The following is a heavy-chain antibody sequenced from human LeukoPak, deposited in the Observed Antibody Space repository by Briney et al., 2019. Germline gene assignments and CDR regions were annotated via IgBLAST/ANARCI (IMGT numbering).Heavy chain of an antibody. D-gene: IGHD6-19*01. V-gene: IGHV1-8*01. CDR2: MNPNSGNT. CDR1: GYTFTSYD. J-gene: IGHJ4*02. CDR3: ARGVRIAVAGYFDY. Sequence: ASVKVSCKATGYTFTSYDINWVRQATGQGLEWMGWMNPNSGNTGYAQKFQGRVTMTRNTSISTAYMELSSLRSEDTAVYYCARGVRIAVAGYFDYWGQGTLVTVSS.